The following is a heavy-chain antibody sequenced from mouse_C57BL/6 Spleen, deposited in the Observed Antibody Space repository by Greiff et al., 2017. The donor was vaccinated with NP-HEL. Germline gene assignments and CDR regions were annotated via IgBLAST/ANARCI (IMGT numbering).Heavy chain of an antibody. D-gene: IGHD1-1*01. CDR1: GYTFTSYW. CDR2: IDPSDSYT. V-gene: IGHV1-69*01. CDR3: ARWNYYGSSYGYFDV. Sequence: QVQLQQSGAELVMPGASVKLSCKASGYTFTSYWMHWVKQRPGQGLEWIGEIDPSDSYTNYNQKFKGKSTLTVDKSSSTAYMQLSSLTSEDSAVYYCARWNYYGSSYGYFDVWGTGTTVTVSS. J-gene: IGHJ1*03.